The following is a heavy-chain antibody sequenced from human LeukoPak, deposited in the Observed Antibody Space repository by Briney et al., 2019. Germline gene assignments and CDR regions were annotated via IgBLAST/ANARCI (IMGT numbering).Heavy chain of an antibody. V-gene: IGHV4-59*01. CDR2: IYHSGST. CDR1: GGSISTYY. D-gene: IGHD5-12*01. Sequence: PETLSLTCTLSGGSISTYYWSWIRQPPGKGLEWIGYIYHSGSTNYNPSLKSRVTISVDTSKNQFSLKLSSVTAADTAVYYRARGGGYASPIGYWGQGALVTVSS. J-gene: IGHJ4*02. CDR3: ARGGGYASPIGY.